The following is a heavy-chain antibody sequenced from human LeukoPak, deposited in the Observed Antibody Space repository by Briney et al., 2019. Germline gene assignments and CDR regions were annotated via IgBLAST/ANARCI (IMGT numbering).Heavy chain of an antibody. CDR1: GYTLTELS. CDR2: FDPEDGET. V-gene: IGHV1-24*01. Sequence: GASVKVSCKVSGYTLTELSMHWVRQAPGKGLEWMGGFDPEDGETIYAQKFQGRVTMTEDTSTDTAYMELSSLRSEDTAVYYCARVQKTDGSPLFDPWGQGTLVTVSS. D-gene: IGHD2-21*02. J-gene: IGHJ5*02. CDR3: ARVQKTDGSPLFDP.